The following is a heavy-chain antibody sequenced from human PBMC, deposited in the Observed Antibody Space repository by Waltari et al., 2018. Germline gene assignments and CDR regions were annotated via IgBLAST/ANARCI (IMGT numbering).Heavy chain of an antibody. CDR2: ICTSGRR. D-gene: IGHD1-1*01. Sequence: QVQLQESGPGLVKPSQTLSLTCTVSGGSISSGSYYWSWIRQPAGKGLEWIGYICTSGRRNYNPSLKSRVTISVDTSKNQFSLKLSSVTAADTAVYYCARVYWNDFPIFDYWGQGTLVTVSS. CDR1: GGSISSGSYY. CDR3: ARVYWNDFPIFDY. J-gene: IGHJ4*02. V-gene: IGHV4-61*09.